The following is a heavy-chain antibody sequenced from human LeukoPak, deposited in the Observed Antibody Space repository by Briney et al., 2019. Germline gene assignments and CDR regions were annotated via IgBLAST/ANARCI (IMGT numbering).Heavy chain of an antibody. D-gene: IGHD4-17*01. CDR3: AREAARSGYDYGDHGVFYFDY. CDR2: INPTGGST. CDR1: GYTFTSYY. V-gene: IGHV1-46*01. Sequence: ASVKVSCKASGYTFTSYYMHWVRQAPGQGLEWMGIINPTGGSTSYAQKFQGRVTMTRDMSTSTVYMELSSLRSEDTAVYYCAREAARSGYDYGDHGVFYFDYWGQGTLVTVSS. J-gene: IGHJ4*02.